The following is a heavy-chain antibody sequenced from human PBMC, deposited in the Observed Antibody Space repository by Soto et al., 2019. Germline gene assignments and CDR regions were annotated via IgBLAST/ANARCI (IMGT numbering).Heavy chain of an antibody. CDR3: TTTMTTVTTFDY. CDR1: GFTFSNAW. CDR2: IKSKTDGGTT. D-gene: IGHD4-17*01. V-gene: IGHV3-15*01. Sequence: GESLKISCAASGFTFSNAWMSWVRQAPGKGLEWVGRIKSKTDGGTTDYAAPVKGRFTISRDDSKNTLYLQMNSLKTEDTAVYYCTTTMTTVTTFDYWGQGTLVTVSS. J-gene: IGHJ4*02.